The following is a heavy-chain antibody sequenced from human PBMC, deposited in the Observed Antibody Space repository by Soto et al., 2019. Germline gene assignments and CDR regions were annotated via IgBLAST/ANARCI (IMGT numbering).Heavy chain of an antibody. V-gene: IGHV4-30-4*01. D-gene: IGHD3-10*02. Sequence: TSETLSITCSVSGGSISRGDYFWSWIRQPPRKGLEWIGYIYYSGSTYYNPSLKSRVTMSVDSSKNQFSLKLSSVTAADTAVYYCARGPSMLIRKNWFDPWGQGTLVTVSS. J-gene: IGHJ5*02. CDR2: IYYSGST. CDR3: ARGPSMLIRKNWFDP. CDR1: GGSISRGDYF.